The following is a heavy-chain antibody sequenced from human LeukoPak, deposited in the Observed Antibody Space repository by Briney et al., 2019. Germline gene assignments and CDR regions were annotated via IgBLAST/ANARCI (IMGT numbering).Heavy chain of an antibody. V-gene: IGHV3-11*04. CDR3: ARDAHEGFYLIDY. J-gene: IGHJ4*02. Sequence: PGGSLRLSCAASGFTFSDYYMSWIRQAPGKGLEWVSYISSSGSTVYYADSVKGRFTIFRDNAKNSLYLQMNSLRAEDTAVYYCARDAHEGFYLIDYWGQGTLVTVSS. CDR1: GFTFSDYY. CDR2: ISSSGSTV.